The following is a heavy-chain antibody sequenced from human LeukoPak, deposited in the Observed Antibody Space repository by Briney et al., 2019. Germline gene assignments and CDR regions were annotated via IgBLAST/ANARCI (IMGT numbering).Heavy chain of an antibody. Sequence: SKTLSLTCTVSGYSISSGYYWGWIRQPPGKGLEWIGSIYHGGNTYYNPSLKSRVTMSVDTSKNQFSLKLSSVTAADTAVYYCASPIVGATAASDYWGQGALVTVSS. D-gene: IGHD1-26*01. CDR1: GYSISSGYY. V-gene: IGHV4-38-2*02. CDR2: IYHGGNT. CDR3: ASPIVGATAASDY. J-gene: IGHJ4*02.